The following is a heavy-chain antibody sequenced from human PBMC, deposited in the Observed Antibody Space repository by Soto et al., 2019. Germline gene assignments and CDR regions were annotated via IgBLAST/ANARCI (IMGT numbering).Heavy chain of an antibody. J-gene: IGHJ4*02. V-gene: IGHV4-39*01. CDR3: ARNLMDYDILTGYYMAYYFDY. CDR1: GGSISSSSYY. CDR2: IYYSGST. D-gene: IGHD3-9*01. Sequence: SETLSLTCTVSGGSISSSSYYWGWIRQPPGKGLEWIGSIYYSGSTYYNPSLKSRVTISVDTSKNQFSLKLSSVTAADTAVYYCARNLMDYDILTGYYMAYYFDYWGQGTLVTVS.